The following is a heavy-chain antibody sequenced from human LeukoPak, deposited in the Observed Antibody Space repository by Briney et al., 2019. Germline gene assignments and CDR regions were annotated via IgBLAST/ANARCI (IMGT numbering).Heavy chain of an antibody. CDR1: GFTFDDYA. D-gene: IGHD1-7*01. J-gene: IGHJ4*02. Sequence: GGSLRLSCAASGFTFDDYAMHWVRQAPGKGLEWVSGISWNSGSIGYADSVKGRFTISRDNAKNSLYLQMNSLRAEDMALYYCAKASNWNYESEFDYWGQGTLVTVSS. CDR3: AKASNWNYESEFDY. V-gene: IGHV3-9*03. CDR2: ISWNSGSI.